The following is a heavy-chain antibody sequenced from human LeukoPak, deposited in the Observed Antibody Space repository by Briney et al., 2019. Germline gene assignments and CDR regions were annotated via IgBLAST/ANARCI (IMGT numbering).Heavy chain of an antibody. Sequence: GGSLRLSCAASGFTFSSYEMNWVRQAPGKGLEWVSYISSSGNPMYYADSVKGRFTISRESAKNSLYLQMNSLRADDTAVYYCARGWGSVGVHFDYWGQGTLVTVSS. CDR1: GFTFSSYE. V-gene: IGHV3-48*03. D-gene: IGHD1-26*01. CDR3: ARGWGSVGVHFDY. J-gene: IGHJ4*02. CDR2: ISSSGNPM.